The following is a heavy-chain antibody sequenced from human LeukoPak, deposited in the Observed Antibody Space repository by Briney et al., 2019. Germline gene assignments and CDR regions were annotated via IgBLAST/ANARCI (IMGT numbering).Heavy chain of an antibody. CDR2: ISSNGGST. J-gene: IGHJ4*02. CDR1: GXTFSSYA. V-gene: IGHV3-64D*09. D-gene: IGHD3-10*01. Sequence: GSLRLSCSASGXTFSSYAMHWVRQAPGKGLEYVSAISSNGGSTYYADSVKGRFSISRDNSTNTLYLQMSSLRAEDTAVYYCVEDSSINMVRGVTGFDYWGQGTLVTVSS. CDR3: VEDSSINMVRGVTGFDY.